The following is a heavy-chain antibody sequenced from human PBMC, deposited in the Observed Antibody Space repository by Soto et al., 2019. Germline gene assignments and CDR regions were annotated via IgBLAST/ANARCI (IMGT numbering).Heavy chain of an antibody. V-gene: IGHV1-46*01. CDR2: IYPSGGST. Sequence: ASVKVSCKASGYTFTNYYMHWVRQAPGQGLEWMGIIYPSGGSTRNAQKFQGRVTMTRDTSTSTVYMELSSLRSEDTAVHYCARDFSGPMDYWGRGTLVTDSS. D-gene: IGHD3-10*01. CDR1: GYTFTNYY. CDR3: ARDFSGPMDY. J-gene: IGHJ4*02.